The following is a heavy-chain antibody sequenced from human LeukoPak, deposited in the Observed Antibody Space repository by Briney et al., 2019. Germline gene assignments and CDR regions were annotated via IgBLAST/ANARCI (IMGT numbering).Heavy chain of an antibody. D-gene: IGHD2-2*01. Sequence: GGSLRLSCAASGFTFSSYGMHWVRQAPGKGLEWVSVIWYDGSNKYYADSVKGRFTTSRDNSKNTLYLQMNSLRAEDTAVYYCAKTGYCSSASCYYYYYYMDVWGKGTTVTASS. CDR1: GFTFSSYG. J-gene: IGHJ6*03. CDR3: AKTGYCSSASCYYYYYYMDV. V-gene: IGHV3-33*06. CDR2: IWYDGSNK.